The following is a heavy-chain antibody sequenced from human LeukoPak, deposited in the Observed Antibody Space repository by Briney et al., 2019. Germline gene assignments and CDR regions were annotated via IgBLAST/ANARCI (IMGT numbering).Heavy chain of an antibody. CDR1: GFTFINYG. CDR2: IASDGSST. CDR3: ARGRPHGNDY. D-gene: IGHD4-23*01. J-gene: IGHJ4*02. Sequence: GGSLRLSCVASGFTFINYGMNKVRQAPRKGLVWVSRIASDGSSTTYADSVKGRFSISRDNAKNTLYLQMNSLRVKDTAVYYCARGRPHGNDYWGQGTLVTVSS. V-gene: IGHV3-74*01.